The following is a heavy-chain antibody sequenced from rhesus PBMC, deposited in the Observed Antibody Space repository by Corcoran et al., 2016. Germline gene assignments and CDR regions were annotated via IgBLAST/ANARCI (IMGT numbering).Heavy chain of an antibody. CDR2: ITYIGST. Sequence: QVQLQESGPGLVKPSETLSLTCAVSGYSISGYYWSWIRQAPGKGLQWFGYITYIGSTSYNPSLKNRVTISRDTSKNQFVLKLSSVTAADTAVYDCAGEDRYSGEYFEFWGQGALVTVSS. CDR1: GYSISGYY. J-gene: IGHJ1*01. D-gene: IGHD6-25*01. V-gene: IGHV4-122*02. CDR3: AGEDRYSGEYFEF.